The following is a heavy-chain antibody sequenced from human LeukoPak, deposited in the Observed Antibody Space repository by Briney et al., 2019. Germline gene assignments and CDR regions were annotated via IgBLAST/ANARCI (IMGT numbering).Heavy chain of an antibody. V-gene: IGHV3-21*01. D-gene: IGHD3-10*01. CDR1: GFTFSSYS. CDR3: AREEVENYYGSGSYPYYYYYMDV. J-gene: IGHJ6*03. Sequence: GGSLRLSCAASGFTFSSYSMNWVRQAPGKGLEWVSSISSSSSYIYYADSVKGRFTISRDNAKNSLYLQMNSLRVGDRAVYYWAREEVENYYGSGSYPYYYYYMDVWDKGTTVTVSS. CDR2: ISSSSSYI.